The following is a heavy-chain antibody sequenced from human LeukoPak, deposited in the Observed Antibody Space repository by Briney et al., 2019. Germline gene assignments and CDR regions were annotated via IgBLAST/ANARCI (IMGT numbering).Heavy chain of an antibody. D-gene: IGHD2-21*02. CDR2: IYYSGST. Sequence: SETLSLTCIVSGGSISSYYWSWIRQPPGKGLEWIGYIYYSGSTNYNPSLKSRVTISVDTSKNQFSLKLSSVTAADTAVYYCAAGLKVTKGGYYFDYWGQGTLVTVSS. V-gene: IGHV4-59*08. J-gene: IGHJ4*02. CDR3: AAGLKVTKGGYYFDY. CDR1: GGSISSYY.